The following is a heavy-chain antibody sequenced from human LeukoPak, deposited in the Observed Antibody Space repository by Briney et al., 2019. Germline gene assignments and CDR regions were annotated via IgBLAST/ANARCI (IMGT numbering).Heavy chain of an antibody. V-gene: IGHV4-59*01. CDR1: GGSISSYY. Sequence: SETLSLTCTVSGGSISSYYCSWIRQPPGKGLEWIGYIHYSGGSNYNPSLKSRVTMSVDTSKNQFSLKLSSVTAADTAVYYCARASYYYEKRNYYYYMDVWGKGTTVTVSS. CDR2: IHYSGGS. D-gene: IGHD3-22*01. CDR3: ARASYYYEKRNYYYYMDV. J-gene: IGHJ6*03.